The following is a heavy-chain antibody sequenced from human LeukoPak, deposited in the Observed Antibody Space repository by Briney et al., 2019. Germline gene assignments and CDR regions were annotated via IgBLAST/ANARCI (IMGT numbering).Heavy chain of an antibody. CDR2: IYPGDSDT. CDR1: GYSFTTYW. J-gene: IGHJ3*02. Sequence: GESLKISCKGSGYSFTTYWIGWVRQMPGKGLEWMGIIYPGDSDTRYSPSFQGQVTISADKSISTAYLQWSSLRASDTAMYYCARRHNWSDVYAFDIWGQGTMVIVSS. D-gene: IGHD1-1*01. V-gene: IGHV5-51*01. CDR3: ARRHNWSDVYAFDI.